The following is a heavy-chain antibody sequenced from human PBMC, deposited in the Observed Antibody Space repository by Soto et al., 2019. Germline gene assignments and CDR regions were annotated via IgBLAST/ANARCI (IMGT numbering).Heavy chain of an antibody. Sequence: GGSLRLSCAASGFTFSDYYMSWIRQAPGKGLEWVSYISSSSSYTNYADSVKGRFTISRDNAKNSLYLQMNSLRAEDTAVYYCARVIEYAQVVTADHDAFDIWGQGTVVTVSS. J-gene: IGHJ3*02. CDR1: GFTFSDYY. D-gene: IGHD2-21*02. CDR3: ARVIEYAQVVTADHDAFDI. CDR2: ISSSSSYT. V-gene: IGHV3-11*06.